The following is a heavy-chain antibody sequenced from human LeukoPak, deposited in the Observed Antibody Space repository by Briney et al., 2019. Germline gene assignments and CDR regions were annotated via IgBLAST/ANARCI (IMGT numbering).Heavy chain of an antibody. D-gene: IGHD6-19*01. CDR3: ARSKMKSSGWAFDAFDI. Sequence: PGGSLRLSCAASGFTFSSYAMHWVRQAPGKGLEWVAVISYDGSNKYYADSVKGRFTISRDNSKNTLYLQMNSLRAEDTAVYYCARSKMKSSGWAFDAFDIWGQGTMVTVSS. CDR1: GFTFSSYA. V-gene: IGHV3-30*04. CDR2: ISYDGSNK. J-gene: IGHJ3*02.